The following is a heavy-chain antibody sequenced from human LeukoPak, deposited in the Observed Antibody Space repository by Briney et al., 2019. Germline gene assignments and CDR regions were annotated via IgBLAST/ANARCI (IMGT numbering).Heavy chain of an antibody. CDR1: GFTFSSYA. CDR3: ARDTSVGAAYFDF. CDR2: ISYDGSNK. V-gene: IGHV3-30-3*01. Sequence: PGGSLRLSCAASGFTFSSYAMHWVRQAPGKGLEWVAVISYDGSNKYYADSVKGRFTISRDNSKNTLYLQMNSLRAEDAAVYYCARDTSVGAAYFDFWGQGALVAVSS. D-gene: IGHD2-15*01. J-gene: IGHJ4*02.